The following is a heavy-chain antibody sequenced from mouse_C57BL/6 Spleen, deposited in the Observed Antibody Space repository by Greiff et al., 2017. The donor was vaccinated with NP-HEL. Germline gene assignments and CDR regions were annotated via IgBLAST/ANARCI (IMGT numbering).Heavy chain of an antibody. CDR3: ARREPYYYAMDY. CDR1: GYTFTDYN. Sequence: VQLQQSGPELVKPGASVKIPCKASGYTFTDYNMDWVKQSHGKSLEWIGDINPDNGGTIYNQKFKGKATLTVDKSSSTAYMELRSLTSEDTAVYYCARREPYYYAMDYWGQGTSVTVSS. J-gene: IGHJ4*01. CDR2: INPDNGGT. V-gene: IGHV1-18*01.